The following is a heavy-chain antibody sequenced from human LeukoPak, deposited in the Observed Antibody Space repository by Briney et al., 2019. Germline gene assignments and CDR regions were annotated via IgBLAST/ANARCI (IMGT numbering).Heavy chain of an antibody. CDR1: GYTFTGYY. CDR2: INPNSGGT. D-gene: IGHD6-6*01. CDR3: ARSDSSSSVDY. J-gene: IGHJ4*02. V-gene: IGHV1-2*02. Sequence: ASVTVSCKASGYTFTGYYMHWVRQAPGQGLAWMGWINPNSGGTNYAQKFQGRVTMTRDTSISTAYMELSRLRSDDTAVYYCARSDSSSSVDYWGQGTLVTVSS.